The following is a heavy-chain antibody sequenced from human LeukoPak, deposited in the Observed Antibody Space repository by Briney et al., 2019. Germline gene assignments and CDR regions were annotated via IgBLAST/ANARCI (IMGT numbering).Heavy chain of an antibody. D-gene: IGHD3-22*01. V-gene: IGHV3-11*01. Sequence: AGGSLRLSCSASGFTFSDYDRNWIRQAPGKGLEWVSYIRSDGSTIYDADSVKGRFFISRDNARNSLYLQMNSLRAEDTAVYYCAREGRGYYGDLDYWDQGTLVTVSS. J-gene: IGHJ4*02. CDR2: IRSDGSTI. CDR1: GFTFSDYD. CDR3: AREGRGYYGDLDY.